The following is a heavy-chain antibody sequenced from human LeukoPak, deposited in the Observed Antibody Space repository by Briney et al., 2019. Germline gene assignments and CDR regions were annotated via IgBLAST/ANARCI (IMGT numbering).Heavy chain of an antibody. CDR2: IRGSGGST. D-gene: IGHD3-22*01. Sequence: GGSLRLSCAASGFTFSSYGMSWVRQAPGKGLEWVSAIRGSGGSTYYADSVKGRFTISRDNSKNTLYLQMDSPRVEDTAVYHCANASSFISGYSYNWFDPWGQGTLVTVSS. CDR3: ANASSFISGYSYNWFDP. CDR1: GFTFSSYG. V-gene: IGHV3-23*01. J-gene: IGHJ5*02.